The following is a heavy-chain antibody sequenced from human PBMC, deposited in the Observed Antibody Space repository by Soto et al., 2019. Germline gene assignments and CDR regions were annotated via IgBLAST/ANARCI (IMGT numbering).Heavy chain of an antibody. Sequence: EVQLVESGGGLVQPGGSLRLSCAASGVTVSSNYMSWVRQAPGKGLEWVSVIYSGGSTYYAASVKGRFTISRDNSKNKLYLQMNSLIAEDTAVYYCARHGYNYGGGYFDYWGQGTMVTVSS. CDR2: IYSGGST. D-gene: IGHD5-18*01. V-gene: IGHV3-66*04. J-gene: IGHJ4*02. CDR3: ARHGYNYGGGYFDY. CDR1: GVTVSSNY.